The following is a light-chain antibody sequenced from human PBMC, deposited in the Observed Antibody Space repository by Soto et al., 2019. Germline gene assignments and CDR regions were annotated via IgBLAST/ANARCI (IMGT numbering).Light chain of an antibody. V-gene: IGLV2-14*01. J-gene: IGLJ1*01. CDR1: ISDVGGYNY. CDR3: SSYTSSSTRV. CDR2: EVS. Sequence: QSALTHPASVSGSPGQSITISCTGTISDVGGYNYVSWYQQHPGKAPKLMIYEVSNRPSGVSNRFSGSKSGNTASLTISGLQAEDEADYYCSSYTSSSTRVFGTGTKVTVL.